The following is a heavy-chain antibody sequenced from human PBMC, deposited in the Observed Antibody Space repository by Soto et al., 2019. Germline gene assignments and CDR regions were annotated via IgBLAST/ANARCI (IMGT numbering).Heavy chain of an antibody. Sequence: EVQVLESGGGLVQPGGSLRLSCAASGLTFRTYAMTWVRQAPGKGLEWVSEISGSGGNTYYADPVRGRFTISRDNSSTTLYLQMNCRRAEDTAVYYCARVRVFILYNYYMDFWGTGTTVTVSS. CDR1: GLTFRTYA. J-gene: IGHJ6*03. V-gene: IGHV3-23*01. CDR3: ARVRVFILYNYYMDF. D-gene: IGHD2-8*01. CDR2: ISGSGGNT.